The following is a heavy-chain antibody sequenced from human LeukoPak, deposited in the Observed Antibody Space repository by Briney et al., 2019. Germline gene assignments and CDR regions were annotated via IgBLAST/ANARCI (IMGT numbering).Heavy chain of an antibody. CDR3: ARDTSIAAAEGNAFDI. Sequence: ASVKVSCKASGYTFTRYAMHWVRQAPGQRLEWMGWINAGNGNTKYSQKFQGRVTITRDTSASTDYMELSRLRSEDTAVYYCARDTSIAAAEGNAFDIWGQGTMVTVSS. D-gene: IGHD6-13*01. CDR2: INAGNGNT. V-gene: IGHV1-3*01. CDR1: GYTFTRYA. J-gene: IGHJ3*02.